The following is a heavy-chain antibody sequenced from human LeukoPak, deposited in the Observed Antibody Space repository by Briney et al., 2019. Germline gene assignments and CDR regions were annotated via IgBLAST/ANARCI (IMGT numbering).Heavy chain of an antibody. J-gene: IGHJ4*02. V-gene: IGHV3-23*01. CDR3: AKDQRFGDLDDY. Sequence: GGSLRLSCTTSGFTFSNYAMTWFRQAPGKGLEWVSSITGSAITTYYADSVKGRFAISRDNSKNTLYLQMTSLRAEDTAVYYCAKDQRFGDLDDYRGQGTLVTVSS. CDR2: ITGSAITT. D-gene: IGHD3-10*01. CDR1: GFTFSNYA.